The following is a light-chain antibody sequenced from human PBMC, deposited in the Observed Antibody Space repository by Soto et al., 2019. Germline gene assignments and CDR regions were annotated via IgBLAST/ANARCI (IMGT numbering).Light chain of an antibody. Sequence: DTQMTQSPSTLSASVGDRVTINCRASQSIRRWLAWYQQRTGKAPKVLIYDASSLESGVPSRFSGSGSGTEFTLAIISLQPDDFATYYCQQYDHWPWTFGQGTKVESK. V-gene: IGKV1-5*01. CDR3: QQYDHWPWT. J-gene: IGKJ1*01. CDR2: DAS. CDR1: QSIRRW.